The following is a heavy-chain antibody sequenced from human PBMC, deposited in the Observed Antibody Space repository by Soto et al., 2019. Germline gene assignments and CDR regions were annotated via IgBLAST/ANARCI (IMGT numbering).Heavy chain of an antibody. Sequence: SETLSLTCTVSGVSISSTTYYWWTWVRQPPGKGLEWIGEIYHSGSTNYNPSLKSRVTISVDKSKNQFSLNLRSVTAADTAVYYCARATWGIAVAAIGYWGPGTLVTVSS. D-gene: IGHD6-19*01. CDR2: IYHSGST. J-gene: IGHJ4*02. CDR1: GVSISSTTYYW. CDR3: ARATWGIAVAAIGY. V-gene: IGHV4-4*02.